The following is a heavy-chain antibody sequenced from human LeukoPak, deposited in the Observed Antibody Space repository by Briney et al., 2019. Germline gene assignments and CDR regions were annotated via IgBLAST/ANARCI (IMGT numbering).Heavy chain of an antibody. V-gene: IGHV1-69*05. CDR1: GGTFSSYA. CDR3: ARGIVGATPLDY. Sequence: SVKVSCKASGGTFSSYAISWVRHAPGPGLEWMGGIIPIFGTANYAQKFQGRVTINTDESTSTAYMELSSLRSEDTAVYYCARGIVGATPLDYWGQGTLVTVSS. D-gene: IGHD1-26*01. CDR2: IIPIFGTA. J-gene: IGHJ4*02.